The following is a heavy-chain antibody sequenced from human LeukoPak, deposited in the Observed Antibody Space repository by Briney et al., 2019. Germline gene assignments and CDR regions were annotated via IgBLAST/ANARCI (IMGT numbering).Heavy chain of an antibody. CDR2: IYYSGST. D-gene: IGHD3-22*01. J-gene: IGHJ4*02. Sequence: PSETLSLTCAVYGGSFSGYYWSWIRQPPGKGLEWIGSIYYSGSTYYNPSLKSRVTISVDTSKNQFSLKLSSVTAADTAVYYCASSSGYYYDSSGYYPNRYWGQGTLVTVSS. CDR1: GGSFSGYY. V-gene: IGHV4-34*01. CDR3: ASSSGYYYDSSGYYPNRY.